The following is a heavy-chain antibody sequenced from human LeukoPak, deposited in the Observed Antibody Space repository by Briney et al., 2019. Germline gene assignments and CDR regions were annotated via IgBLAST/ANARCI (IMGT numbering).Heavy chain of an antibody. D-gene: IGHD2-21*02. Sequence: SETLSLTCTVSGGSISSGGYYWSWIRQHPGKGLEWIGYIYYSGSTYYNPSLKSRVTISVDTSKNQFSLKLSSVTAADTAVYYCASACGGDCSFAFDIWGQGTMVIVSS. CDR1: GGSISSGGYY. CDR2: IYYSGST. V-gene: IGHV4-31*03. J-gene: IGHJ3*02. CDR3: ASACGGDCSFAFDI.